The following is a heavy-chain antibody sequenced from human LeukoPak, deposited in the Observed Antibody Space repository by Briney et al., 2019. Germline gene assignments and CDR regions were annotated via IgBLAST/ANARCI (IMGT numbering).Heavy chain of an antibody. CDR3: TTDMGFTVY. J-gene: IGHJ4*02. V-gene: IGHV3-15*01. CDR1: GFTFSNAW. D-gene: IGHD3-16*01. Sequence: GGSLRLSCAASGFTFSNAWMSWVRQAPGKGLEWVGRIKSKTDGRTTDYAAPVKRRFTISRDDSKNTLYLQMNSLKTEDTAVYYCTTDMGFTVYWGQGTLVTVSS. CDR2: IKSKTDGRTT.